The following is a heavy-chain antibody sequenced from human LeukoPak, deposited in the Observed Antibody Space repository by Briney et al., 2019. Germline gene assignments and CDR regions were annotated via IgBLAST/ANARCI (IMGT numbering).Heavy chain of an antibody. V-gene: IGHV3-48*04. CDR1: GFTFSSYS. Sequence: GGSLRLSCAASGFTFSSYSMNWVRQAPGKGLEWVSYISSSSTIYYADSVKGRFTISRDNAKNSLYLQMNSLRAEDTAVYYCATANWNQDYWGQGTLVTVSS. D-gene: IGHD1-1*01. CDR3: ATANWNQDY. J-gene: IGHJ4*02. CDR2: ISSSSTI.